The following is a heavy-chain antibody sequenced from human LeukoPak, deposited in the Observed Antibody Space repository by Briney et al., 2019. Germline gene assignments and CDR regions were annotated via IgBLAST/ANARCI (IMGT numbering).Heavy chain of an antibody. CDR1: GFTFSSYA. Sequence: PGGSLRLSCAASGFTFSSYAMSWVRQAPGKGLEWVSGISWNSGSIGYADSVKGRFTISRDNAKNSLYLQMNSLRAEDMALYYCAKGYYYDSSGYLDYWGQGTLVTVSS. CDR3: AKGYYYDSSGYLDY. D-gene: IGHD3-22*01. CDR2: ISWNSGSI. V-gene: IGHV3-9*03. J-gene: IGHJ4*02.